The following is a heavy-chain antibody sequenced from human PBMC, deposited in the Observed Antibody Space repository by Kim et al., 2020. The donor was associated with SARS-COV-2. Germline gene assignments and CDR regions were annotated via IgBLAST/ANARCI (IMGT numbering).Heavy chain of an antibody. V-gene: IGHV3-30*18. CDR1: GFTFSSYG. CDR2: ISYDGSNK. D-gene: IGHD1-26*01. CDR3: AKGGGSYSYYYGMDV. J-gene: IGHJ6*02. Sequence: GGSLRLSCAASGFTFSSYGMHWVRQAPGKGLEWVAVISYDGSNKYYADSVKGRFTISRDNSKNTLYLQMNSLKAEDTAVYYCAKGGGSYSYYYGMDVWS.